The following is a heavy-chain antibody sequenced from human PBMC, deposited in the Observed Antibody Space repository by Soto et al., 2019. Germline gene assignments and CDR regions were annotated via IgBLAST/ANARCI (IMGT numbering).Heavy chain of an antibody. D-gene: IGHD2-21*02. CDR1: GYTLTELS. Sequence: AAVKVSCKVSGYTLTELSMHWVRQAPGKGLEWMGGFDPEDGETIYAQKFQGRVTMTEDTSTDTAYMELSSLRSEDTAVYYCATEYCGGDCYRYFQHWGQGTLVTSPQ. V-gene: IGHV1-24*01. CDR3: ATEYCGGDCYRYFQH. CDR2: FDPEDGET. J-gene: IGHJ1*01.